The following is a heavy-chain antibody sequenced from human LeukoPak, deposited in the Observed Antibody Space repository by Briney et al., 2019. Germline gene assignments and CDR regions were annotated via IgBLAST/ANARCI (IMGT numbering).Heavy chain of an antibody. D-gene: IGHD3-22*01. CDR3: ARVSYDSSGVDAFDI. V-gene: IGHV3-20*01. Sequence: GGSLRLSCAASGFTLDDYGMSWIRQAPGKGLEWVSGINWSGGSTGYADSVKGRFTISRDNAKNSQYLQMNSLRAEDTALYHCARVSYDSSGVDAFDIWGQGTMVTVSS. CDR2: INWSGGST. CDR1: GFTLDDYG. J-gene: IGHJ3*02.